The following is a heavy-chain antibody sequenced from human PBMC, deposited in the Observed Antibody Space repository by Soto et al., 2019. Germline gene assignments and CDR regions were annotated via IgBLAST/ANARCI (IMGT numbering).Heavy chain of an antibody. CDR3: AAGLGWVGRQFDP. Sequence: QMQLVQSGPEVKKPGTSVKVSCKASGFTFTSSAVQWVRQARGQRLEWIGWIVVGSGNTNYAQKFQERVTITRDMSTSTAYMELSSLRSEDTAVYYCAAGLGWVGRQFDPWGQGTLVTVSS. CDR1: GFTFTSSA. CDR2: IVVGSGNT. V-gene: IGHV1-58*01. D-gene: IGHD3-10*01. J-gene: IGHJ5*02.